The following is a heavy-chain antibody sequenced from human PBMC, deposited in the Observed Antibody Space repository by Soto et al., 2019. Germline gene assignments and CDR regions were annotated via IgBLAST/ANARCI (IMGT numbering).Heavy chain of an antibody. D-gene: IGHD4-17*01. J-gene: IGHJ6*02. CDR2: ISYDGTNK. CDR1: GFTFSTYG. Sequence: QVQLVESGGGEVQPGRSLTISCAASGFTFSTYGMHGVRQTPGKGLGGVAVISYDGTNKFYSDSVKGRFTISRDNFKNTLTLQMNSLRADDTAVYSCAKDLQSYGDYDYYCYGMDVWGLGTRVTVSS. CDR3: AKDLQSYGDYDYYCYGMDV. V-gene: IGHV3-30*18.